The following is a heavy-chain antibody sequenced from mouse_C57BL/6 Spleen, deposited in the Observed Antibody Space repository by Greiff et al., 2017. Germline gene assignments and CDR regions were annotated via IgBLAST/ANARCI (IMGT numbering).Heavy chain of an antibody. CDR1: GYTFTSYW. V-gene: IGHV1-50*01. CDR2: IDPSVSYT. CDR3: ARRTGTNY. J-gene: IGHJ2*01. Sequence: QVQLQQPGAELVKPGASVKLSCKASGYTFTSYWMQWVKQRPGQGLEWIGEIDPSVSYTNYNQKFKGKATMTVDTSSSTAYMQLSSLTSEDSPVYYCARRTGTNYWGQGTTRTVSS. D-gene: IGHD4-1*01.